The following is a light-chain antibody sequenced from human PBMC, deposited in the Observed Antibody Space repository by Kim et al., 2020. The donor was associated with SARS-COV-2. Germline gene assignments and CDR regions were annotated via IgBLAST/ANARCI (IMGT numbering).Light chain of an antibody. V-gene: IGLV3-1*01. CDR1: KLGDKY. J-gene: IGLJ2*01. CDR3: QTWDSTSVV. CDR2: QDT. Sequence: VSPGQTASITCSGDKLGDKYTCWYQQKPGQSPVLVIYQDTKRPSGIPERFSGSNSGNTATLTISGTQAMDEADYYCQTWDSTSVVFGGGTKLTVL.